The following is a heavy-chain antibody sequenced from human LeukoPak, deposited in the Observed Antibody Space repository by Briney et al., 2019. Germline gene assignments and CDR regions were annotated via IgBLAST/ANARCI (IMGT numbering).Heavy chain of an antibody. J-gene: IGHJ6*03. CDR1: GFTLSSYG. Sequence: PGGSLRLSCAASGFTLSSYGMSWVRQAPGKGLEWVSAISGSGGSTYYADSVKGRFTISRDNSKNTLYLQMNSLRAEDTAVYYCAKDWRESVLLWFGELLIDYMDVWGKGTTITISS. D-gene: IGHD3-10*01. CDR2: ISGSGGST. CDR3: AKDWRESVLLWFGELLIDYMDV. V-gene: IGHV3-23*01.